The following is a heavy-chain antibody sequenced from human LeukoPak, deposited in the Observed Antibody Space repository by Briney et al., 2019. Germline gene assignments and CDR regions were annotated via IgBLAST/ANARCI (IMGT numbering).Heavy chain of an antibody. J-gene: IGHJ4*02. CDR2: IRYDGSNK. CDR3: AKDSGYSYGYYFDY. V-gene: IGHV3-30*02. CDR1: GFTFSSYG. D-gene: IGHD5-18*01. Sequence: RGSLRLSCAASGFTFSSYGMHWVRQAPGKGLEWVAFIRYDGSNKYYADSVKGRFTISRDNSKNTLYLQMNSLRAEDTAVYYCAKDSGYSYGYYFDYWGQGTLVTVSS.